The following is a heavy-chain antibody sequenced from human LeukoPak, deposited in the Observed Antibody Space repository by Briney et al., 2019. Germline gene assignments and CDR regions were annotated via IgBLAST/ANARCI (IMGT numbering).Heavy chain of an antibody. J-gene: IGHJ4*02. CDR3: SRGSGWLSVY. V-gene: IGHV3-49*03. CDR2: ISGGTT. Sequence: GGSLRLSCTASGFTFGDYLMSWFRQAPGKGLEWIGFISGGTTEYAASVKGRFTISRDDSTSIAYLKMYSLTTEDTAVYYCSRGSGWLSVYWGQGTLVTVSS. D-gene: IGHD6-19*01. CDR1: GFTFGDYL.